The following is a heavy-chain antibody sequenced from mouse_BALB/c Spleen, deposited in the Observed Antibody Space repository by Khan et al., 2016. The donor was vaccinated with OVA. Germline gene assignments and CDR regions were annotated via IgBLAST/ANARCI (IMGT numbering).Heavy chain of an antibody. CDR1: GYSITSDYA. CDR3: ARCYGWDFDY. Sequence: VQLKESGPGLVKPSQSLSLTCTVTGYSITSDYAWNWIRQFPGNKLEWMGFISYSGNTNYNPSLKSRISITRDTSKNQFFLQLNSVTTEDTATSYCARCYGWDFDYWGQGTTLTVSS. V-gene: IGHV3-2*02. J-gene: IGHJ2*01. D-gene: IGHD1-1*02. CDR2: ISYSGNT.